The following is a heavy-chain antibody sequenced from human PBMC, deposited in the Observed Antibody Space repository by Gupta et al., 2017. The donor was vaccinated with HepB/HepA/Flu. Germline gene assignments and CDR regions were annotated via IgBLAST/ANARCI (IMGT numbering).Heavy chain of an antibody. J-gene: IGHJ4*02. Sequence: QVQLQESGPGLVKPSETLSLTCTVSGGSISSYYWSWIRQPPGKGLEWIGYIYYSGSTNYNPSLKSRVTISVDTSKNQFSLKLSSVTAADTAVYYCARGWAYDFWSGEYFDYWGQGTLVTVSS. D-gene: IGHD3-3*01. V-gene: IGHV4-59*01. CDR3: ARGWAYDFWSGEYFDY. CDR2: IYYSGST. CDR1: GGSISSYY.